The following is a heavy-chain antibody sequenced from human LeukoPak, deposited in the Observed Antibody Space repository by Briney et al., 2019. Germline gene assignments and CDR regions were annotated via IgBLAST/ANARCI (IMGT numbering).Heavy chain of an antibody. CDR1: GDSVSSNSAA. V-gene: IGHV6-1*01. CDR2: TYYRSKWYN. D-gene: IGHD1-26*01. J-gene: IGHJ4*02. Sequence: SQTLSLTCAISGDSVSSNSAAWNWIRQSPLRGLEWLGRTYYRSKWYNDYAVSVKSRITINPDTSKNQFSLRLNSVTAEDTAVYYCARGGTYLFDYWGQGTLVTVSS. CDR3: ARGGTYLFDY.